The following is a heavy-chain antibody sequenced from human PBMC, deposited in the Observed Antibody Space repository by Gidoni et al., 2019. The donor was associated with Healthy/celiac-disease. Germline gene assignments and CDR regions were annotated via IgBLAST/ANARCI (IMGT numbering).Heavy chain of an antibody. CDR1: GFTFLSYA. CDR3: ATSTPSSGSAPRPFDY. Sequence: EVQLLESGGGLLQPGGSLSLSCAPSGFTFLSYAMSWVRQAPGKGLEWVSAISGSGGSTYYADSVKGRFTISRDNSKNTLYLQMNSLRAEDTAVYYCATSTPSSGSAPRPFDYWGQGTLVTVSS. V-gene: IGHV3-23*01. D-gene: IGHD3-22*01. CDR2: ISGSGGST. J-gene: IGHJ4*02.